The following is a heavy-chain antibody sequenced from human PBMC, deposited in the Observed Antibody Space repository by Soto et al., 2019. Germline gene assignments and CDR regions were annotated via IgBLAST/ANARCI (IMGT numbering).Heavy chain of an antibody. CDR3: ARSSLTYFEF. V-gene: IGHV3-11*01. CDR2: ISGSCSTT. Sequence: GGSLRLSCTASGFTFSDYYMSWIRQAPGKGLEWLAYISGSCSTTYYTDSVKGRFGISRDNARTSLYLQINSLRVEDSAVYYCARSSLTYFEFWGQGTLVTVSS. J-gene: IGHJ4*02. CDR1: GFTFSDYY.